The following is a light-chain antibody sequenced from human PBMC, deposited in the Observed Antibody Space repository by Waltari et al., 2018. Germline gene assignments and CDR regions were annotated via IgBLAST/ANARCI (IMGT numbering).Light chain of an antibody. V-gene: IGKV3-20*01. CDR3: QPHGSTPWT. J-gene: IGKJ1*01. CDR2: RTS. CDR1: ASLSSSY. Sequence: ENVLTQSPDTLSLSPGERATLSCRASASLSSSYLAWYQQKPGQSPRRLMDRTSSRATGIPDGFGGSGSGTDFTLTISRLEPEDFAVYWCQPHGSTPWTFGQGTKVEIK.